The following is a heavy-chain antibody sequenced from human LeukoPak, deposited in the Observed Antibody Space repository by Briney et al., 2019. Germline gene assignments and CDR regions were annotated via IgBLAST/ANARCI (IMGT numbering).Heavy chain of an antibody. V-gene: IGHV4-30-2*01. Sequence: SETLSLTCAVSGGSISSGGYSWSWIRQPPGTGLEWIGYIYHSGSTYYNPSLKSRVTISVDRSKNQFSLKLSSVTAADTAVYYCARGGATTVNPYYFDYWGQGTLVTVSS. D-gene: IGHD4-17*01. CDR1: GGSISSGGYS. J-gene: IGHJ4*02. CDR3: ARGGATTVNPYYFDY. CDR2: IYHSGST.